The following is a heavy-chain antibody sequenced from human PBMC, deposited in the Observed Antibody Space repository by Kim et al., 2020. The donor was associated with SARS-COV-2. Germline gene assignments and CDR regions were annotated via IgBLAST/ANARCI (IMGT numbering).Heavy chain of an antibody. CDR1: GFTFSSYA. CDR3: AKADGGHYYGSGSYGFDY. Sequence: GGSLRLSCAASGFTFSSYAMSWVRQAPGKGLEWVSAISGSGGSTYYADSVKGRFTISRDNSKNTLYLQMNSLRAEDTAVYYCAKADGGHYYGSGSYGFDYWGQGTLVTVSS. J-gene: IGHJ4*02. D-gene: IGHD3-10*01. CDR2: ISGSGGST. V-gene: IGHV3-23*01.